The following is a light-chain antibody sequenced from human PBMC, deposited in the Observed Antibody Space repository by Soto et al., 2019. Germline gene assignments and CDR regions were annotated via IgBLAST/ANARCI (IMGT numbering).Light chain of an antibody. CDR1: QSISSY. V-gene: IGKV1-39*01. CDR2: AAS. CDR3: QQSYSLRLT. J-gene: IGKJ4*01. Sequence: DIQMTQSPSSLSASVGDRVTITCRASQSISSYLNWYQQKPGKAPKLLIYAASSLQSGVPSRFSGSGSGRDFTLTISSLQPEDFATYYCQQSYSLRLTFGGGTKVEIK.